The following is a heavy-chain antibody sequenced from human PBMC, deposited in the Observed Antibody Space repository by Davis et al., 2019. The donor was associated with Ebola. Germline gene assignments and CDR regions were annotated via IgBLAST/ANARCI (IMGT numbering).Heavy chain of an antibody. CDR3: ARRGWLTANGIYYYALDV. CDR1: GYSFTSYW. J-gene: IGHJ6*02. D-gene: IGHD3-22*01. Sequence: GESLKISCKGSGYSFTSYWIGWVRQMPGKGLEWMGTIYGADSDTRYSPSFQGQVTISADKSTNTAYLQWGSLKASDSAMYYCARRGWLTANGIYYYALDVWGQGTTVTVSS. CDR2: IYGADSDT. V-gene: IGHV5-51*01.